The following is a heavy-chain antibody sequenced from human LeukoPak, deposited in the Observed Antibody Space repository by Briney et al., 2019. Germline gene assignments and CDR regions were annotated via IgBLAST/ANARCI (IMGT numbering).Heavy chain of an antibody. CDR3: VRDYSNFVQGD. J-gene: IGHJ4*02. CDR2: IYSGGET. CDR1: GDSISSSHYY. D-gene: IGHD4-11*01. Sequence: SQTLSLTCTVSGDSISSSHYYWGWIRQSPGKGLEWIGSIYSGGETHYNPSLNSRVTIFLDTSKNRFSLNLISVTATDTAVYYCVRDYSNFVQGDWGQGTLVTVSS. V-gene: IGHV4-39*02.